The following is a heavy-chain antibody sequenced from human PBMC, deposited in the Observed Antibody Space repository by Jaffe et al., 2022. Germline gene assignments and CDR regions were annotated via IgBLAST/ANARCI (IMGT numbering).Heavy chain of an antibody. D-gene: IGHD5-18*01. J-gene: IGHJ4*02. V-gene: IGHV1-3*01. CDR1: GYTFTSYA. Sequence: QVQLVQSGAEVKKPGASVKVSCKASGYTFTSYAMHWVRQAPGQRLEWMGWINAGNGNTKYSQKFQGRVTITRDTSASTAYMELSSLRSEDTAVYYCARVEDTAMVKNPIFDYWGQGTLVTVSS. CDR2: INAGNGNT. CDR3: ARVEDTAMVKNPIFDY.